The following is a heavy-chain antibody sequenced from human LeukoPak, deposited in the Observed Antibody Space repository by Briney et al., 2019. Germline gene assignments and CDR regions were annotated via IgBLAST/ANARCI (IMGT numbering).Heavy chain of an antibody. CDR2: INTGNGYT. V-gene: IGHV1-3*04. Sequence: ASVKVSSKASGYTFTSFALHWVRQAPGQSLEWMGWINTGNGYTKYSQKFQGRVNITRDTYASTACMELSSLRCEDTAVFYCAREGRDERGAFDIWGQGAIVTVSS. CDR1: GYTFTSFA. J-gene: IGHJ3*02. D-gene: IGHD5-24*01. CDR3: AREGRDERGAFDI.